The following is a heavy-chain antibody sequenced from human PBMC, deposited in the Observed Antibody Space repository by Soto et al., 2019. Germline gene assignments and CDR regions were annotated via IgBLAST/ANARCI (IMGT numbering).Heavy chain of an antibody. D-gene: IGHD3-10*01. CDR3: ARDKWFWERSPFHH. CDR1: GYNFNTYA. Sequence: QDQLVQSGAEVKKPGASVRVSCETSGYNFNTYALSWVRQAPGQGLEWIGRISAYNGSIKYAQKSHTTVTLTTDTPTSTALMELRNLRSDDTAVYFCARDKWFWERSPFHHWGQGTPVTVSS. J-gene: IGHJ1*01. V-gene: IGHV1-18*01. CDR2: ISAYNGSI.